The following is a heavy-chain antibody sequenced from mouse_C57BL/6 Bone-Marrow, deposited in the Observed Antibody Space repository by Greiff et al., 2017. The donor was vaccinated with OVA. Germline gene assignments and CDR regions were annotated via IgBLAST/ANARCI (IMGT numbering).Heavy chain of an antibody. V-gene: IGHV1-81*01. J-gene: IGHJ2*01. CDR2: IYPRSGNT. D-gene: IGHD1-1*01. Sequence: QVHVKQSGAELARPGASVKLSCKASGYTFTSYGISWVKQRTGQGLEWIGEIYPRSGNTYYNEKFKGKATLTADKSSSTAYMELRSLTSEDSAVYFCARSRVYYGSSYDFDYWGQGTTLTVSS. CDR3: ARSRVYYGSSYDFDY. CDR1: GYTFTSYG.